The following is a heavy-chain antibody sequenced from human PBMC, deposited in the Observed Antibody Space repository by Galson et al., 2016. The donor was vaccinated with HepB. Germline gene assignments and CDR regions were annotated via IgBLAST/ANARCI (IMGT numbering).Heavy chain of an antibody. D-gene: IGHD2-21*02. Sequence: SVKVSCKASGDTFGSHGINWVRQAPGQGLEWIGGIIPITGTTTYAQKFQGTVRITADKSTITAYMELSSLRTEDTAVYYCARNLASCDGDCFVHNVFDVWGQGTMVAVSS. CDR1: GDTFGSHG. CDR2: IIPITGTT. V-gene: IGHV1-69*06. J-gene: IGHJ3*01. CDR3: ARNLASCDGDCFVHNVFDV.